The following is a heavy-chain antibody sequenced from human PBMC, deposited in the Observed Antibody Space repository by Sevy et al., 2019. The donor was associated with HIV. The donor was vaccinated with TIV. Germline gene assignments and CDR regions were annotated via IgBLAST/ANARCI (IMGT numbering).Heavy chain of an antibody. CDR1: GFAFSIYS. CDR3: AREGCTKPHDY. D-gene: IGHD2-8*01. V-gene: IGHV3-23*01. CDR2: LSCGCGKI. J-gene: IGHJ4*02. Sequence: GGSLRLSCAASGFAFSIYSMSWVRQAPGKGLEWVSTLSCGCGKINYADSVKGRFTISRDNSKSSVYLQMNNLRVEDTAVYHCAREGCTKPHDYWGQGTLVTVSS.